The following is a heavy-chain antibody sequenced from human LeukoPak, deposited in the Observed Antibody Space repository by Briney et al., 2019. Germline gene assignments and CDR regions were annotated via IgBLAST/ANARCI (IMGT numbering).Heavy chain of an antibody. V-gene: IGHV3-21*01. J-gene: IGHJ4*02. Sequence: GESLRLSCAASEFTFTTYSMNWVRQAPGKGLEWVSYISSSSGYIYYADSVKGRFTISRDNAKNSLYLQMNSLRAEDTAVYYCVRGVELTGYSDYWGRGTLVTVSS. CDR2: ISSSSGYI. CDR3: VRGVELTGYSDY. CDR1: EFTFTTYS. D-gene: IGHD3-9*01.